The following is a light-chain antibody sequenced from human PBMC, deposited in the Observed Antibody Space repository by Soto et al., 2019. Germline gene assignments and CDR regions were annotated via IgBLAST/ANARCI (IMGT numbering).Light chain of an antibody. Sequence: QSVLTQPPSVSGAPGQRVTISCTGTSSNIGSGYDVHWYQQLPGTAPRLLIYSNNNRPSGVSDRFSGSKSGTSASLAITGLQAEDEADYYCQSYENSLSGSEVVFGGGTKVTVL. V-gene: IGLV1-40*01. J-gene: IGLJ2*01. CDR2: SNN. CDR1: SSNIGSGYD. CDR3: QSYENSLSGSEVV.